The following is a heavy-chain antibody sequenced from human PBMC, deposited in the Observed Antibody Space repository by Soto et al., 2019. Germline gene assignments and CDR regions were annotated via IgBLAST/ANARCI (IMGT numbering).Heavy chain of an antibody. J-gene: IGHJ4*02. CDR2: IDNSGGIT. CDR1: GFTFSTYA. Sequence: HPGGSLRLSCAASGFTFSTYAMSWVRQAPGKGLEWVSTIDNSGGITYYADSVKGRFTISRDNSKNTLYLQMNSLRAEDMALYYCAKGGYNYGFLFDCWGQGTLVTVSS. CDR3: AKGGYNYGFLFDC. V-gene: IGHV3-23*05. D-gene: IGHD5-18*01.